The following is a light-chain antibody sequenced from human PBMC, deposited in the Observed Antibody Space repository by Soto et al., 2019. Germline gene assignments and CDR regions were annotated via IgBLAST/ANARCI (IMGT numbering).Light chain of an antibody. V-gene: IGKV3-20*01. Sequence: EIVLTHSPGTLSLSPGERATLSCRASQSVSSTYLAWYQQKPGQAPRLLIYGASSRATGIPDRFSGSGSGTDFTLTISRLEPEDFAVYYCQQYGSSPRTFGQGTKVEI. CDR3: QQYGSSPRT. CDR2: GAS. J-gene: IGKJ1*01. CDR1: QSVSSTY.